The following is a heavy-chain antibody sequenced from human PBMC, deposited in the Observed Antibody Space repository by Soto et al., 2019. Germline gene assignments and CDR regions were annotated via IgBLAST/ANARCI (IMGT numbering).Heavy chain of an antibody. CDR3: ANSPRGEMATD. J-gene: IGHJ4*02. Sequence: QVQLVQSGGEVKKPGASVTVSCKASGYTFINYHITWVRQAPGQGLDWMAWINTYNGMTDYAQRFQGRVTMTRDTSTSTAYMELRNLGSDDTAVYFCANSPRGEMATDWGQGTLVTVS. CDR2: INTYNGMT. CDR1: GYTFINYH. V-gene: IGHV1-18*01. D-gene: IGHD5-12*01.